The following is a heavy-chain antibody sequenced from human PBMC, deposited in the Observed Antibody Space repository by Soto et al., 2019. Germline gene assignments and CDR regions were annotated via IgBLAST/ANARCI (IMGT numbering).Heavy chain of an antibody. D-gene: IGHD2-2*01. J-gene: IGHJ1*01. Sequence: GGSLRLSCAASGFTLSSYSMNWVRQAPGKGLEGVSYISSSSNRIYYADSVKGRFTISRDNAKNSLHLQINSLRAADTAVYYGASPVECSTTSCIRWGQGPLVTAAS. CDR1: GFTLSSYS. CDR2: ISSSSNRI. CDR3: ASPVECSTTSCIR. V-gene: IGHV3-48*01.